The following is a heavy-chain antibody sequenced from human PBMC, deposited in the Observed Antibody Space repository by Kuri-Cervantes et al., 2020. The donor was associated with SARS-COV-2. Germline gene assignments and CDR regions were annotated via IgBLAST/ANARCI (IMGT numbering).Heavy chain of an antibody. CDR2: MNPNSGNT. CDR1: GYTFTSYD. CDR3: ARDPGFGELLYPSYYYYYYMDV. V-gene: IGHV1-8*03. Sequence: ASVKVSCKASGYTFTSYDINWVRQATGQGLEWMGWMNPNSGNTGYAQKFQGRVTITRNTSISTAYMELSSLRSEDTAVYYCARDPGFGELLYPSYYYYYYMDVWGKGTTVTVSS. D-gene: IGHD3-10*01. J-gene: IGHJ6*03.